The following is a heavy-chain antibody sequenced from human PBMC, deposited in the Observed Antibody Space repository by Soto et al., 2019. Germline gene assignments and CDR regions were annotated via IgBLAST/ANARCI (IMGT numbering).Heavy chain of an antibody. Sequence: GGSLRLSCAASGFTFSNYAVTWFRQAPGKGLEWVSTISGSGGSTYYADSVKGRFTISRDNSKNTLYLQMNSLRAEDTAVYYCAKENGYSSSWFEFDYWGQGTLVTVS. V-gene: IGHV3-23*01. J-gene: IGHJ4*02. CDR1: GFTFSNYA. CDR2: ISGSGGST. D-gene: IGHD6-13*01. CDR3: AKENGYSSSWFEFDY.